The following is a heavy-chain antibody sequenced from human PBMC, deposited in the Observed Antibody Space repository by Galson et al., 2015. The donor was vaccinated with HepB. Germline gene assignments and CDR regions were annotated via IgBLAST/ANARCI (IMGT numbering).Heavy chain of an antibody. D-gene: IGHD6-13*01. Sequence: CAISGDSVSSNSAAWNWIRQSPSRGLEWLGRTYYRSKWYNDYAVSVKSRITINPDTSKNQFSLQLNSVTPEDTAVYYCASGNGAAAGTDWYFDLWGRGTLVTVSS. CDR2: TYYRSKWYN. CDR1: GDSVSSNSAA. V-gene: IGHV6-1*01. J-gene: IGHJ2*01. CDR3: ASGNGAAAGTDWYFDL.